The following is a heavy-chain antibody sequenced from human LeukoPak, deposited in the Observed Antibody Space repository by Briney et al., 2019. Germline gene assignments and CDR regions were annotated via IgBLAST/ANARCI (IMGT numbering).Heavy chain of an antibody. Sequence: GGSLRLSCAASGFTFSSYWMSWVRQAPGKGLEWVSVIYSGGGTYYADSVKGRLTISRDNSKNTLYLQMNSLRAEDTAVYFCARGRFYYFDYWGQGTLVTVSS. J-gene: IGHJ4*02. CDR1: GFTFSSYW. V-gene: IGHV3-53*01. D-gene: IGHD3-3*01. CDR2: IYSGGGT. CDR3: ARGRFYYFDY.